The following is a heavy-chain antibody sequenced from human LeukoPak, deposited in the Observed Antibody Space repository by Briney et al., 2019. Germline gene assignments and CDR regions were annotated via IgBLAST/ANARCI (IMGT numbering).Heavy chain of an antibody. CDR2: IFGSGGST. Sequence: PGGSLRLSCAASGFTFSSYAMYWVRQAPGKGLEWVSGIFGSGGSTHYADSVKGRFTISRDNAKNSLYPQMNSLRAEDTAVYYCARDLIAAADYYYYYYMDVWGKGTTVTVSS. J-gene: IGHJ6*03. CDR3: ARDLIAAADYYYYYYMDV. CDR1: GFTFSSYA. V-gene: IGHV3-23*01. D-gene: IGHD6-13*01.